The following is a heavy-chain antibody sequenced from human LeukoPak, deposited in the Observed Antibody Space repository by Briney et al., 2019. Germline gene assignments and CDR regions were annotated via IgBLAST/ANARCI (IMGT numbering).Heavy chain of an antibody. D-gene: IGHD6-6*01. J-gene: IGHJ4*02. CDR2: ISSSGSAK. Sequence: HPGGSLRLSCAASGFTFTSYEMNWVGQDPGKGLGWVSYISSSGSAKYYADSVKGRFTISRDNAKNSLYLQMNSLRDEDTAVYYCARDWGLAARPDYWGQGTLVTVSS. V-gene: IGHV3-48*03. CDR1: GFTFTSYE. CDR3: ARDWGLAARPDY.